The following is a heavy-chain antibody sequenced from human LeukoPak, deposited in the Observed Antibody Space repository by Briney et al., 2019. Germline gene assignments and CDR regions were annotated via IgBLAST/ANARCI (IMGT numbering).Heavy chain of an antibody. Sequence: GGSLRLSCAASAFTFDSYAMSWVRQAPGKGLEWVSGVSGSDGSTYYADSVKGRFTISRDNSKSTVYLQMNSLRAEDTAVYYCAKEVRGSYYEWFDYWGQGTLVTVSS. J-gene: IGHJ4*02. CDR2: VSGSDGST. D-gene: IGHD1-26*01. CDR1: AFTFDSYA. V-gene: IGHV3-23*01. CDR3: AKEVRGSYYEWFDY.